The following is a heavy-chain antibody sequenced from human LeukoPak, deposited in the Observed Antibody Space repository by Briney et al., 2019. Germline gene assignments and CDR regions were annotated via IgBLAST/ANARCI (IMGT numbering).Heavy chain of an antibody. J-gene: IGHJ4*02. CDR2: INSGGTT. CDR1: GLTVSSKY. V-gene: IGHV3-66*01. CDR3: ATIVSDSSGWYHFDH. Sequence: PGGSLRLSCAASGLTVSSKYMAWVRQAPGKGLEWVSFINSGGTTYYADFVKGKFTISRDYSKNILYLQMNSLRAEDTAVYYCATIVSDSSGWYHFDHWGQGALVTISS. D-gene: IGHD6-19*01.